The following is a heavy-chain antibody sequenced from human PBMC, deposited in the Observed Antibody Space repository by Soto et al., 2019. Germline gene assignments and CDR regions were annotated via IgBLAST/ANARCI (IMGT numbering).Heavy chain of an antibody. J-gene: IGHJ4*02. CDR1: GFTFSSYA. Sequence: GGSLRLSCAASGFTFSSYAMSWVRQAPGKGLEWVSAISGSGGSTYYADSVKGRFTISRDNSKNTLYLQMNSLRAEDTAVYYCAKDEKSFVVVATILDYWGQGTLVTVSS. V-gene: IGHV3-23*01. CDR2: ISGSGGST. D-gene: IGHD5-12*01. CDR3: AKDEKSFVVVATILDY.